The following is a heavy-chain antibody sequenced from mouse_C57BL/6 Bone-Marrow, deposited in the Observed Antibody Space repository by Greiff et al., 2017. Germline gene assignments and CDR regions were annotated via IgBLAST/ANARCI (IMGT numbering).Heavy chain of an antibody. CDR1: GYTFTDCA. Sequence: QVQLQQSGPEVVRPGVSVKISCKGSGYTFTDCALHWVKQSHAKRLEWIGVIRTYNGNTNYNQRFKGKATLTVDKYSSTAYMELARVTSEDSAIYYSGREASYYFYTMDDGGQGTSVTVSS. CDR2: IRTYNGNT. V-gene: IGHV1-67*01. D-gene: IGHD2-12*01. CDR3: GREASYYFYTMDD. J-gene: IGHJ4*01.